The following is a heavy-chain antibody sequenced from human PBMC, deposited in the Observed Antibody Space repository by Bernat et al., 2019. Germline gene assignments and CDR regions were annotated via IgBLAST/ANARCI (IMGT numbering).Heavy chain of an antibody. CDR1: GFTFSSYA. V-gene: IGHV3-23*01. J-gene: IGHJ6*03. D-gene: IGHD6-13*01. Sequence: EVQLLESGGGLVQPGGSLRLSCAASGFTFSSYAMSWVRQAPGKGLEWVSAISGSGGRTYYTDSVKGQFTISRDNSKNTLYLQMNSLRAEDTAVYYCAKEPLAAAGYYMDVWGKGTTVTVSS. CDR3: AKEPLAAAGYYMDV. CDR2: ISGSGGRT.